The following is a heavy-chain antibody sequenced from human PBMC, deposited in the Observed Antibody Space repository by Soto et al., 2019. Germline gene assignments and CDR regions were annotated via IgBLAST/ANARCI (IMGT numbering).Heavy chain of an antibody. V-gene: IGHV4-61*01. CDR3: ARIAGGYSSGPAGDY. J-gene: IGHJ4*02. CDR1: GGSVSSGSYY. Sequence: QVQLQESGPGLVKPSETLSLTCTVSGGSVSSGSYYWSWIRQPPGKGLEWIGYIYYSGSTNYNPSLKSRVTISVDTSKNQFSLKLSSVTAADTAVYYCARIAGGYSSGPAGDYWGQGTLVTVSS. CDR2: IYYSGST. D-gene: IGHD6-19*01.